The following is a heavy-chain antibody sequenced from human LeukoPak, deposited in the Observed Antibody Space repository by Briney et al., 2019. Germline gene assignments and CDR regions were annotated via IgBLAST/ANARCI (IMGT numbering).Heavy chain of an antibody. CDR2: IKQDGSEK. D-gene: IGHD3-22*01. V-gene: IGHV3-7*01. CDR1: GSPFNNYL. J-gene: IGHJ6*03. Sequence: GSLELSFAASGSPFNNYLMSWVRPAPGKGLEWVANIKQDGSEKYLVDSVKGRFTISRDNAKNSLYLQMNSLRAEDTAVYYCARGLSHYYDSSGYYLGVLSYYYFYMDVWGKGTTVTVSS. CDR3: ARGLSHYYDSSGYYLGVLSYYYFYMDV.